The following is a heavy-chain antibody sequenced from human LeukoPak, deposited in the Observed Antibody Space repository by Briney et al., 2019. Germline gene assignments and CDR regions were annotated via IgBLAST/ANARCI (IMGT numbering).Heavy chain of an antibody. V-gene: IGHV1-2*02. Sequence: GASVKVSCKASGYTFTGYYMHWVRRAPGQGLEWMGWINPNSGGTNYAQKLPGRVTMTRDTSISTAYMELSRLRADDTAVYYCARVLNGDLLGAFDIWGQGTMVTVSS. CDR2: INPNSGGT. CDR3: ARVLNGDLLGAFDI. CDR1: GYTFTGYY. J-gene: IGHJ3*02. D-gene: IGHD3-10*01.